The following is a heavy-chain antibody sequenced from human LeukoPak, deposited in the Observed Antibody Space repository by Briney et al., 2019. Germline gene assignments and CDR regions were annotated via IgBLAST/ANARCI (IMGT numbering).Heavy chain of an antibody. CDR1: GFTFSSYG. Sequence: GRSLRLSCAASGFTFSSYGMHWVRQAPGKGLDWVAVIWYDGSNKYYADSVKGRFTISRDNSKNTLYLQMNSLRAEDTAVYYCARGQSDYVWGSYRRSAYNWFDPWGQGTLVTVSS. V-gene: IGHV3-33*01. D-gene: IGHD3-16*02. J-gene: IGHJ5*02. CDR2: IWYDGSNK. CDR3: ARGQSDYVWGSYRRSAYNWFDP.